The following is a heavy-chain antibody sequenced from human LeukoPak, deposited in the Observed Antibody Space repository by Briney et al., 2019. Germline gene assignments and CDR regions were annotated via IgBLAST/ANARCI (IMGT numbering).Heavy chain of an antibody. CDR2: VYYSGNT. J-gene: IGHJ2*01. V-gene: IGHV4-59*01. Sequence: SETLSLTCTVSGVSISSDYWNWTRQTPEKGLEWIGYVYYSGNTNYNPSLKSRILLAVDTSKNQFSLTLFSVTAADTGVYYCARLQKVMVTATDYWYFDLWGRGTLLTVSS. CDR3: ARLQKVMVTATDYWYFDL. D-gene: IGHD2-21*02. CDR1: GVSISSDY.